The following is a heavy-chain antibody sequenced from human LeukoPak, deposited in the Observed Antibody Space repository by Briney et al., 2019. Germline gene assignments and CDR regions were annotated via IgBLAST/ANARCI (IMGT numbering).Heavy chain of an antibody. J-gene: IGHJ4*02. CDR1: GFTFSSYS. V-gene: IGHV3-48*01. CDR2: ISSSSSTI. D-gene: IGHD6-13*01. CDR3: ARGSAAAGFDY. Sequence: GGSLRLSCAASGFTFSSYSMNWVRQAPGKGLEWVSYISSSSSTIYYADSVKGRFTISRDNAKNSLYLQMNSLRAEDTAVYYCARGSAAAGFDYWGQGTPVTVSS.